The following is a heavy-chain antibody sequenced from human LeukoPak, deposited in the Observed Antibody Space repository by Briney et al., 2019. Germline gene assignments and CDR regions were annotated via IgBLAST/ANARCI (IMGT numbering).Heavy chain of an antibody. J-gene: IGHJ4*02. CDR3: AGVSGRWYSHPY. Sequence: GGSLRLSCAASGFTFSDYYMSRIRQAPGKGLEWVSYISSSGSTIYYADSVKGRFTISRDNAKNSLYPQMNSLRAEDTAVYYCAGVSGRWYSHPYWGQGTLVTVSS. V-gene: IGHV3-11*04. D-gene: IGHD4-23*01. CDR1: GFTFSDYY. CDR2: ISSSGSTI.